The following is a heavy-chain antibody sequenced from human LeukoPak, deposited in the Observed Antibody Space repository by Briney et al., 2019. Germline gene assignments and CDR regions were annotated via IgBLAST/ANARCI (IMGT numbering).Heavy chain of an antibody. D-gene: IGHD6-19*01. V-gene: IGHV4-34*01. J-gene: IGHJ6*03. CDR2: INHSGST. CDR1: GGSFSGYY. Sequence: SETLSLTCAVYGGSFSGYYWSWIRQPPGKGLEWIGGINHSGSTNYNPSLKSRVTISVDTSKNQFSLKLSSVTAADTAVYYCARGRKVPIAVAGNYYYYYYMDVWGKGTTVTVSS. CDR3: ARGRKVPIAVAGNYYYYYYMDV.